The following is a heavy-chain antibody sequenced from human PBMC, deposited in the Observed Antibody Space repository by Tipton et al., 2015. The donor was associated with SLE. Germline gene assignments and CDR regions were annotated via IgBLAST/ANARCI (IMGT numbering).Heavy chain of an antibody. CDR3: ARVGIAAHGMDV. D-gene: IGHD6-6*01. V-gene: IGHV4-34*01. CDR1: GGSFSGYY. J-gene: IGHJ6*02. Sequence: TLSLTCAVYGGSFSGYYWSWIRQPPGKGLEWIGEINHSGSTNYNPSLKSRVTISVDTSKNQFSLKLSSVTAADTAVYYCARVGIAAHGMDVWGQGTTVTVSS. CDR2: INHSGST.